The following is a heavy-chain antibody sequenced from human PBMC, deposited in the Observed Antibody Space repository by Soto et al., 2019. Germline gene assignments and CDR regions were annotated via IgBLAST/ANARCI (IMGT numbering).Heavy chain of an antibody. Sequence: SVKVSCKASGGTFSSYAISWVRQAPGQGLEWMGGIIPIFGTANYAQKFQGRVTITADESTSTAYMELSSLRSEDTAVYYCARTLVVVAATAFLGSDPWGQGTLVTVSS. CDR1: GGTFSSYA. J-gene: IGHJ5*02. D-gene: IGHD2-15*01. CDR3: ARTLVVVAATAFLGSDP. CDR2: IIPIFGTA. V-gene: IGHV1-69*13.